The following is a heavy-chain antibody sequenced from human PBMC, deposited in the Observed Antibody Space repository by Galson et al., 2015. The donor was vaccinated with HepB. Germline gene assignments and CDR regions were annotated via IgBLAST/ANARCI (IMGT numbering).Heavy chain of an antibody. CDR2: INAGNGNT. D-gene: IGHD5-24*01. J-gene: IGHJ3*02. V-gene: IGHV1-3*01. CDR1: GYTFTSYA. Sequence: SVKVSCKASGYTFTSYAMHWVRQAPGQRLEWMGWINAGNGNTKYSQKFQGRVTITRDTSASTAYMELSSLRSEDTAVYYCARAGGGDGYNFGAFDIWGQGTMVTVSS. CDR3: ARAGGGDGYNFGAFDI.